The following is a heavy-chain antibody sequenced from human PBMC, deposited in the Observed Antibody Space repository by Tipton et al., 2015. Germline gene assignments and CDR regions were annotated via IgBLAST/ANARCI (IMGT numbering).Heavy chain of an antibody. CDR2: ISHSGNT. CDR1: AYSISSDYY. V-gene: IGHV4-38-2*01. CDR3: ASPSLPHDRGDYYFQS. D-gene: IGHD2-21*02. Sequence: TLSLTCAVSAYSISSDYYWGWIRQPPGKGLEWIGSISHSGNTYYNPSLKSRLTMSRDTSKDQFSLKLTSVTAADTAVYYCASPSLPHDRGDYYFQSWGQGSLVTVSS. J-gene: IGHJ4*02.